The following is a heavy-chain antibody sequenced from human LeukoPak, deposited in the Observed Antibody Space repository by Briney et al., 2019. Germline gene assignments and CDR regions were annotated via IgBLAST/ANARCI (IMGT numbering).Heavy chain of an antibody. J-gene: IGHJ3*02. Sequence: SETLSLTCTVSGGSISSSSYYWGWIRQPPGKGLEWIGSIYYSGSTYYNPSLKSRVTISVDTSKNQFSLKLSSVTAADTAVYYCATRKMDAFDIWGQGTMVTVSS. CDR1: GGSISSSSYY. CDR2: IYYSGST. V-gene: IGHV4-39*01. CDR3: ATRKMDAFDI.